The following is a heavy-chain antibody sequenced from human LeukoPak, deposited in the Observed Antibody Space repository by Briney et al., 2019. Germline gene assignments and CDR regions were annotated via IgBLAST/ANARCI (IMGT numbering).Heavy chain of an antibody. Sequence: SETLSLTCTVSGGSISSGSYYWSWIRQPAGKGLEWIGRIYTSGSTNYNPSLESRVTISVDTSKNQFSLKLSSVTAADTAVYYCARASYNQLLWGVEDYYGMDVWGQGTTVTVSS. D-gene: IGHD2-2*01. CDR2: IYTSGST. CDR1: GGSISSGSYY. J-gene: IGHJ6*02. CDR3: ARASYNQLLWGVEDYYGMDV. V-gene: IGHV4-61*02.